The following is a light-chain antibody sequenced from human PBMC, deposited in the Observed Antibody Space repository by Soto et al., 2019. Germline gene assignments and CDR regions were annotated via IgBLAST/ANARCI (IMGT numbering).Light chain of an antibody. Sequence: DIQMTQSPSSLSASVGDRVTITCRASQSISSYLNWYQQKPGKAPKQMIYGASSLQSGVPSRFSGRGSGTDFTLTISSLQPEDSATYYCQQSYSTLWTFGQGTKVEIK. CDR3: QQSYSTLWT. J-gene: IGKJ1*01. V-gene: IGKV1-39*01. CDR1: QSISSY. CDR2: GAS.